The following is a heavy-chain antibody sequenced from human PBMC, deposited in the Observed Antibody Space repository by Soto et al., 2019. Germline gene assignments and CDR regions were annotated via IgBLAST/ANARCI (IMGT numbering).Heavy chain of an antibody. V-gene: IGHV1-69*01. CDR1: GGSFTSYS. CDR3: ARDPRIYCTSSSCHSYFDS. D-gene: IGHD2-2*02. CDR2: TIPVLGTT. J-gene: IGHJ4*02. Sequence: QVQLVQSGAEVRKPGSSVRVSCRASGGSFTSYSISWLRLAPGQGLEWVGGTIPVLGTTNYAQKVPDRVTITADESTSTAYMDLSSLISEDTAVYFCARDPRIYCTSSSCHSYFDSWGQGTQVTFSS.